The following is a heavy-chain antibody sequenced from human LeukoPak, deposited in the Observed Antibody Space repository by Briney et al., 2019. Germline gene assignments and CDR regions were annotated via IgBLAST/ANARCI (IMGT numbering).Heavy chain of an antibody. CDR2: IYYSGST. Sequence: PSETLSLTCSVSGGSISIYYGSWIRQPPGKGLEGVGYIYYSGSTNFNPSRKSRVTISVDTSKNQFSLKLNSVTAADTAVYYCARNGDGYPEYYFDYWGQGTLVTVSS. D-gene: IGHD5-24*01. CDR3: ARNGDGYPEYYFDY. J-gene: IGHJ4*02. CDR1: GGSISIYY. V-gene: IGHV4-59*08.